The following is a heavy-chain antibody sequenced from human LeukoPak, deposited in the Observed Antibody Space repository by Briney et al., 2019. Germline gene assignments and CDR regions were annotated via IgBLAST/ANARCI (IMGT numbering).Heavy chain of an antibody. CDR1: GYSISSGYY. CDR3: AVGISVAGIDY. V-gene: IGHV4-38-2*02. J-gene: IGHJ4*02. D-gene: IGHD6-19*01. CDR2: IYYSGST. Sequence: SETLSLTCTVSGYSISSGYYWGWIRQPPGKGLEWIGSIYYSGSTYYNPSLKSRVTISVDTSKNQFSLNLSSVTAADTAVYYCAVGISVAGIDYWGQGTLVTVSS.